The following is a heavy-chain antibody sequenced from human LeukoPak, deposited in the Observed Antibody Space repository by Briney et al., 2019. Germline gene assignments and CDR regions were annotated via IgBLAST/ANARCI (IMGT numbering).Heavy chain of an antibody. CDR3: ATRDGGHKVYNY. CDR1: GYSFTTYW. D-gene: IGHD4-23*01. CDR2: IYPGDSDT. V-gene: IGHV5-51*01. Sequence: GESLKISCRGSGYSFTTYWIGWVRQMPGKDLEWMGIIYPGDSDTTYSPSFQGQVTISADKSISTAYLQWSSLNASDTAMYYCATRDGGHKVYNYWGQGTLVTVSS. J-gene: IGHJ4*02.